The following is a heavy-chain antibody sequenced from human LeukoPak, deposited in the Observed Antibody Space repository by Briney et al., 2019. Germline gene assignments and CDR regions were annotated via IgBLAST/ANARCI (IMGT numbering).Heavy chain of an antibody. CDR2: ISGSGGST. D-gene: IGHD3-3*01. Sequence: GESLRLSCAASGFTLSTYAMSWVRQAPGRGLEWVSTISGSGGSTYYADSVKGRFTISRDSSKHTLYLQMNSLRAEDTAVYYCAKGFWSGYLGGAFDIWGQGTMVTVSS. CDR1: GFTLSTYA. V-gene: IGHV3-23*01. CDR3: AKGFWSGYLGGAFDI. J-gene: IGHJ3*02.